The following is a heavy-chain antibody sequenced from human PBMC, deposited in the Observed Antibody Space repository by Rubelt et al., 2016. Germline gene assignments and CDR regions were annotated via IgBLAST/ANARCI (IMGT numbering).Heavy chain of an antibody. D-gene: IGHD4-11*01. CDR3: ARTRSNPYYYYGMDV. V-gene: IGHV4-34*12. Sequence: QVQLQQWGAGLLKPSETLSLTCAVYGGSFSGYYWSWIRQPPGKGLEWFGEIIHSGSTNYNPALKSRVTRSVDTSKNQFSLKLSSVTAADTAVYYCARTRSNPYYYYGMDVWGQGTTVTVSS. CDR1: GGSFSGYY. J-gene: IGHJ6*02. CDR2: IIHSGST.